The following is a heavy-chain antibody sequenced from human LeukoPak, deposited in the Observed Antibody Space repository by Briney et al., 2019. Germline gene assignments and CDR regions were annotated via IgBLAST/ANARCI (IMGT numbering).Heavy chain of an antibody. CDR1: GYTFTDYY. CDR3: ARGGYSSCWYALDP. V-gene: IGHV1-2*02. Sequence: GASVKVSCKASGYTFTDYYMHWVRQAPGQGVEWMGWINPNSGGTNYAQKFQGRVTMTRDTSISTAYMELSRLRSDDTAVYYCARGGYSSCWYALDPWGQGTLVTVSS. CDR2: INPNSGGT. D-gene: IGHD6-13*01. J-gene: IGHJ5*02.